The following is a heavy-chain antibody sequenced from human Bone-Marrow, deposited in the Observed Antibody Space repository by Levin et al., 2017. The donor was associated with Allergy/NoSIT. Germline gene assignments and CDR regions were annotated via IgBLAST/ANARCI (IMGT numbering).Heavy chain of an antibody. D-gene: IGHD3-22*01. CDR2: IIPIFGTA. V-gene: IGHV1-69*01. Sequence: KISCKASGGTFSSYAISWVRQAPGQGLEWMGGIIPIFGTANYAQKFQGRVTITADESTSTAYMELSSLRSEDTAVYYCARDYYDSSGYPIEAIDYWGQGTLVTVSS. CDR1: GGTFSSYA. J-gene: IGHJ4*02. CDR3: ARDYYDSSGYPIEAIDY.